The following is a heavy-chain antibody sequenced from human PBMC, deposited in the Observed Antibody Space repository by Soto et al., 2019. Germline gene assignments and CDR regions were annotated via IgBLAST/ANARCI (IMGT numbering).Heavy chain of an antibody. CDR2: IWYDGSNK. D-gene: IGHD3-10*01. CDR1: GFTFSSYG. J-gene: IGHJ4*02. Sequence: SGGSLRLSCAASGFTFSSYGMHWVRQAPGKGLEWVAVIWYDGSNKYYADSVKGRFTVSRDNSKNTLYLQMNSLRAEDTAVYYCARDSYYYGSGSHFDYWGQGTLVTVSS. V-gene: IGHV3-33*01. CDR3: ARDSYYYGSGSHFDY.